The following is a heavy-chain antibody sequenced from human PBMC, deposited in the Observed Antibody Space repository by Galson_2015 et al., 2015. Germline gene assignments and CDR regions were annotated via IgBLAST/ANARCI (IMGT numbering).Heavy chain of an antibody. CDR3: ARSFAGSYDH. CDR2: ISTDASST. J-gene: IGHJ4*02. D-gene: IGHD3-10*01. V-gene: IGHV3-74*01. CDR1: GFTFSSYW. Sequence: SLRLSCAASGFTFSSYWIHWVRQAPGKGLVWVSRISTDASSTTYADSVTGRFTISRDNAKNTLYLQMNSLRAEDTAVYYCARSFAGSYDHWGQGTLVTVSS.